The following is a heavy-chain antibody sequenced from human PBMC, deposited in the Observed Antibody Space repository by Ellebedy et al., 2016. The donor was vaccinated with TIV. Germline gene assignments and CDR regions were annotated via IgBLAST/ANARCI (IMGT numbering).Heavy chain of an antibody. J-gene: IGHJ4*02. Sequence: AASVKVSCKASGYTFTSYGISWARQAPGQGLEWMGWISAYNGNTNYAQKLQGRVTMTTDTSTSTAYMELRSLRSDDTAVYYCARDSRLYVTVVTREYYFDYWGQGTLVTVSS. V-gene: IGHV1-18*01. CDR2: ISAYNGNT. D-gene: IGHD4-23*01. CDR3: ARDSRLYVTVVTREYYFDY. CDR1: GYTFTSYG.